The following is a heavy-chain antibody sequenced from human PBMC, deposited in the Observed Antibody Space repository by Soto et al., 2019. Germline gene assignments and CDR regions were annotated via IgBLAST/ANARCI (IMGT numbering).Heavy chain of an antibody. J-gene: IGHJ6*02. Sequence: PSETLSLTCAVSGRSISSSSWWTCVRQTPGKGLEWIAEIYHSRVTNYNPSLKSRVTISVDKSKNQFSLKVSSVTAADTSGYYCGKIWYGGSDYVMDVWGQGTTVTVSS. V-gene: IGHV4-4*02. CDR3: GKIWYGGSDYVMDV. D-gene: IGHD3-16*01. CDR1: GRSISSSSW. CDR2: IYHSRVT.